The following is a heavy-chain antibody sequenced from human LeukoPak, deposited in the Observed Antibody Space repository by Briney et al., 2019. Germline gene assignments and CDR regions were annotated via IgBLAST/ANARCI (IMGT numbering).Heavy chain of an antibody. J-gene: IGHJ4*02. CDR3: ARDLYRIVVVPHYFDY. CDR2: IKQDGSEK. Sequence: PGGSLRLSCAASGFTFSSYWMDWVRQAPGKGLKWVANIKQDGSEKYYVDSVKGRFTISRDNAKNSLYLQMNSLRAEDTAVYYCARDLYRIVVVPHYFDYWGQGTLVTVSS. CDR1: GFTFSSYW. D-gene: IGHD3-22*01. V-gene: IGHV3-7*01.